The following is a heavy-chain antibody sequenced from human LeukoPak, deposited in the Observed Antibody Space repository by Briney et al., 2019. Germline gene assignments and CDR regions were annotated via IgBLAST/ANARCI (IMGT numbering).Heavy chain of an antibody. CDR3: STGVIAVSGGVFDF. D-gene: IGHD6-19*01. Sequence: ASVKVSCKVSGYTVTELSIHWVRQAPGKGLEWMGGFDPGDGETIYAQRFHDRVTMTEDTSTDTAYLELSSLRSDDTALYYCSTGVIAVSGGVFDFWGPGTLVTVSS. V-gene: IGHV1-24*01. J-gene: IGHJ4*02. CDR1: GYTVTELS. CDR2: FDPGDGET.